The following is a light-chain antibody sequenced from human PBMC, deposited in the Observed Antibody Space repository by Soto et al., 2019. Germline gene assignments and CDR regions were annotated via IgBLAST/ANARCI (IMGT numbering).Light chain of an antibody. J-gene: IGKJ4*01. V-gene: IGKV1-5*01. CDR3: QQYDNYKPLT. CDR1: QSISSW. CDR2: DAS. Sequence: DIQMTQSPSTLSASXXDRVXITCPASQSISSWLAWYQQKPGKATKLXXFDASSLESGTPSRFSGRRSGTQFTLTINGLQPDDFATYYCQQYDNYKPLTFGGGTKVDIK.